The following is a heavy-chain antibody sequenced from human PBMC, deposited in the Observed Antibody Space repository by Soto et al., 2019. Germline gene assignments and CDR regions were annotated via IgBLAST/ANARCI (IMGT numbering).Heavy chain of an antibody. CDR2: IDTDGRVT. V-gene: IGHV3-74*01. J-gene: IGHJ5*02. Sequence: GGSLRLSCAASGLTFSGYWMHWVRQAPGKGLVWVSRIDTDGRVTNYADSVEGRFTISRDDAKNTLYLQMNSLRAEDTAVYYCARDTPHNWFLPGGQGILVAVSS. D-gene: IGHD2-15*01. CDR3: ARDTPHNWFLP. CDR1: GLTFSGYW.